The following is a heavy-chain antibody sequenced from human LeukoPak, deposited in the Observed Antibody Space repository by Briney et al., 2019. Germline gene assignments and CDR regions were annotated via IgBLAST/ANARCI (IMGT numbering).Heavy chain of an antibody. CDR2: IYYSGST. V-gene: IGHV4-59*01. CDR3: ATGYYYDSSGFFDY. D-gene: IGHD3-22*01. Sequence: PSETLSLTCTVSGGSISSYYWSWTRQPPGKGLEWIGYIYYSGSTNYNPSLKSRVTISVDTSKNQFSLKLSSVTAADTAVYYCATGYYYDSSGFFDYWGQGTLVTVSS. CDR1: GGSISSYY. J-gene: IGHJ4*02.